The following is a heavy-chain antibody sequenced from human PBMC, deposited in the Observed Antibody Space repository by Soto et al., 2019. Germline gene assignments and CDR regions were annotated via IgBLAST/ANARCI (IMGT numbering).Heavy chain of an antibody. CDR3: IRQQDFYYGKAV. CDR1: GFSFSPAW. CDR2: MKSYRGGGTT. D-gene: IGHD6-13*01. Sequence: EVQLVESGGGLVTPGGSLRLSCTGTGFSFSPAWMNWVRQAPGKGLEWVGRMKSYRGGGTTDYAATVQGRFTISRDDSKNTLYLQMNSLKFEATALYFGIRQQDFYYGKAVWGQGTTVTVSS. J-gene: IGHJ6*02. V-gene: IGHV3-15*07.